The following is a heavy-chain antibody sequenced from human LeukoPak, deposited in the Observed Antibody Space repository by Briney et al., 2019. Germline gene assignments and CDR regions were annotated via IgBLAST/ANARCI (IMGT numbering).Heavy chain of an antibody. J-gene: IGHJ3*02. V-gene: IGHV4-59*01. CDR1: GGSIGSYY. CDR3: ARAYGDAFDI. Sequence: SETLSLTCTVSGGSIGSYYWSWIRQPPGKGLEWIGYIYDSGSTNYNPSLKSRVTISVDTSKNQFSLKLSSVTAADTAVYYCARAYGDAFDIWGQGTVVTVSS. CDR2: IYDSGST. D-gene: IGHD3-10*01.